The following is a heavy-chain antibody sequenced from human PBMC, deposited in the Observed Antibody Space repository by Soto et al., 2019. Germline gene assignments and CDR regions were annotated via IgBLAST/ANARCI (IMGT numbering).Heavy chain of an antibody. CDR2: ISYDGSNK. J-gene: IGHJ4*02. CDR1: GFTFSSYG. CDR3: AKELFNTYYDFWSGYPKSDIPDY. V-gene: IGHV3-30*18. D-gene: IGHD3-3*01. Sequence: QVQLVESGGGVVQPGRSLRLSCAASGFTFSSYGMHWVRQAPGKGLEWVAVISYDGSNKYYADSVKGRFTISRDNSKNTLYLQMNRLRADDTAVYYCAKELFNTYYDFWSGYPKSDIPDYWGQGTLVTVSS.